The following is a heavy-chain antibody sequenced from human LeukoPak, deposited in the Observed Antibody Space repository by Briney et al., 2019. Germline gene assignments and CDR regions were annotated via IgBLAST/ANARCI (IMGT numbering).Heavy chain of an antibody. J-gene: IGHJ3*02. D-gene: IGHD6-19*01. CDR1: GFTFNTYS. CDR2: ISSSGSTI. V-gene: IGHV3-48*04. Sequence: PGGSLRLSCAGSGFTFNTYSMNWVRLAPGKGLEWVSYISSSGSTIYYADSVKGRFTISRDNAKNSLYLQMNSLRAEDTAVYYCARVVLKYPSIAVAVDAFDIWGQGTMVTVSS. CDR3: ARVVLKYPSIAVAVDAFDI.